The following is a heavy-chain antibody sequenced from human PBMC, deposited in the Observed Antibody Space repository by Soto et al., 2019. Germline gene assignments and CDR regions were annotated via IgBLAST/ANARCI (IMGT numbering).Heavy chain of an antibody. CDR3: AREVGAPAGWRDP. V-gene: IGHV3-23*01. Sequence: EVQLSESGGDLRQPGGSLRLSCAASGFTFTNYAMTWVRQTPGKGLDWVSGISASGGLKYYADSVQGRFTVSRDNSKNILYLQMDNPGAWDTALYYCAREVGAPAGWRDPWGQGTQVTVSS. D-gene: IGHD3-3*01. J-gene: IGHJ5*02. CDR1: GFTFTNYA. CDR2: ISASGGLK.